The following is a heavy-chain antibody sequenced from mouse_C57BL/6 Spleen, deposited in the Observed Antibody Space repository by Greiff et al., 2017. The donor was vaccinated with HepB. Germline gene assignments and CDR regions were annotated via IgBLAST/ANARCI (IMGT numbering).Heavy chain of an antibody. J-gene: IGHJ2*01. CDR3: ARGTVVAPYYFDY. Sequence: QVQLKESGAELVKPGASVKISCKASGYAFSSYWMNWVKQRPGKGLEWIGQIYPGDGDTNYNGKFKGKATLTADKSSSTAYMQLSSLTSEDSAVYFCARGTVVAPYYFDYWGQGTTLTVSS. CDR1: GYAFSSYW. V-gene: IGHV1-80*01. CDR2: IYPGDGDT. D-gene: IGHD1-1*01.